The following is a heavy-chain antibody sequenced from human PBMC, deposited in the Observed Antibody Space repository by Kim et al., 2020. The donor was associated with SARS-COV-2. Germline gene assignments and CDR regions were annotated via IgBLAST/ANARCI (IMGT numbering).Heavy chain of an antibody. V-gene: IGHV3-7*01. D-gene: IGHD5-12*01. J-gene: IGHJ4*02. CDR2: IKPDGSEK. CDR1: GFIFSRYW. Sequence: GGSLRLSCAASGFIFSRYWMTWVRQAPGKGLEWVANIKPDGSEKNYADSVKGRLTIPRDNAKNSMYLQMNSLRAEDTAVYYCARDRGNSGYDELDYWGQGTRVTVSS. CDR3: ARDRGNSGYDELDY.